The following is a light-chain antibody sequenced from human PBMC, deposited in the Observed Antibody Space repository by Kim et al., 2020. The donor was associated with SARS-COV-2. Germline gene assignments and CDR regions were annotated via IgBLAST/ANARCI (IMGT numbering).Light chain of an antibody. V-gene: IGLV3-1*01. CDR2: QDS. CDR3: QAWDSSTGV. J-gene: IGLJ2*01. CDR1: KLGDKY. Sequence: SYELTQPPSVSVSPGQTASITCSGDKLGDKYACWYQQKPGQSPVLVIYQDSKRPSGIPERFSGSNSGNTATRTISGTQAMDEADYYCQAWDSSTGVFGGG.